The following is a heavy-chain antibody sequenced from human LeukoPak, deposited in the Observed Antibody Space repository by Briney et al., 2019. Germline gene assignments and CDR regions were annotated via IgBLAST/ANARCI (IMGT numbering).Heavy chain of an antibody. V-gene: IGHV4-39*01. CDR2: ISESGNT. Sequence: SETLSLTCTVSGGSISSSSYYWGWIRQPPGKGLEWIGTISESGNTYYNLSLRSRVTISVDTSKNQFSLNLSSVTAADTAVYYCARLRGAMTPVTSDFDYWGQGTLVTVSS. D-gene: IGHD4-17*01. J-gene: IGHJ4*02. CDR3: ARLRGAMTPVTSDFDY. CDR1: GGSISSSSYY.